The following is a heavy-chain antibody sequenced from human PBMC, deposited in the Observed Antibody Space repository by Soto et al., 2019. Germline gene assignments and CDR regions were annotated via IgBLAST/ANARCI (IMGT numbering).Heavy chain of an antibody. J-gene: IGHJ6*02. CDR3: GKERGRNRNFAMDV. CDR2: ISYDGSFV. CDR1: GLTFSDYG. D-gene: IGHD1-1*01. Sequence: GGSLRLSCVVSGLTFSDYGFHWVRQAPGKGLDWVAAISYDGSFVYYADSVRGRFTISRDNSRNTLDLQMNTLRHEDTAVYYCGKERGRNRNFAMDVWGQGTSVTVSS. V-gene: IGHV3-30*18.